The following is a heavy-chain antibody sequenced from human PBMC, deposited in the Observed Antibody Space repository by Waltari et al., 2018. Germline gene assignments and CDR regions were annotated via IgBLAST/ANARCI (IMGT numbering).Heavy chain of an antibody. D-gene: IGHD2-2*01. CDR3: ARYVSQVLLPDY. Sequence: QVQLVQSGAEVKKPGASVKVSCKASGYTFTDYYIHWVRQAPGQGLEWMGWINPNSGDTDYAQNFQGTVTMTRDTSISTAYMELSRLKSDDTAVYYCARYVSQVLLPDYWGQGTLVTVSS. CDR2: INPNSGDT. V-gene: IGHV1-2*02. J-gene: IGHJ4*02. CDR1: GYTFTDYY.